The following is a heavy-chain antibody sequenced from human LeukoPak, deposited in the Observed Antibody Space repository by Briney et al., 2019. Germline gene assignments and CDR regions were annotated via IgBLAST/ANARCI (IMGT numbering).Heavy chain of an antibody. Sequence: SETLSLTCAVSGGSFSGYYWSWIRQTPGKGLEWIGEINHSGSTNYNPSLKSRVTISVDTSKNQYSLKLSSVTAADTAVYYCARGPCGGSCYYDYWGQGTLVTVSS. CDR2: INHSGST. D-gene: IGHD2-15*01. V-gene: IGHV4-34*01. CDR1: GGSFSGYY. J-gene: IGHJ4*02. CDR3: ARGPCGGSCYYDY.